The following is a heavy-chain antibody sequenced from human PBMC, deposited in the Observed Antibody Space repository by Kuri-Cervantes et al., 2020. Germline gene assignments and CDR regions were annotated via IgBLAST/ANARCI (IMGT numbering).Heavy chain of an antibody. CDR3: ATVEHCSSTSCYTFDP. V-gene: IGHV1-18*01. Sequence: ASVKVSCKASGYTFTSYGISWVRQAPGQGLEWMGWISAHNGNTNYAQKLQGRVTMTTDTSTSTAYMELRSLRSDDTAVYYCATVEHCSSTSCYTFDPWGQGTLVTVSS. CDR2: ISAHNGNT. J-gene: IGHJ5*02. D-gene: IGHD2-2*02. CDR1: GYTFTSYG.